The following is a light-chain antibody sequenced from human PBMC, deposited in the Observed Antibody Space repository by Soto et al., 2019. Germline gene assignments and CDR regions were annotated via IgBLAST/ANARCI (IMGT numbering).Light chain of an antibody. V-gene: IGKV1-17*01. Sequence: DIQMTQSPSSLSASVGDRVTITCRASQSISSYLNWYQQKPGKAPKRLIYAASSLQSGVPSRFSGSGSGTEFTLTISSLQPEDFATYFCLQYNTYPFTFGQGTRLEIK. CDR1: QSISSY. J-gene: IGKJ5*01. CDR2: AAS. CDR3: LQYNTYPFT.